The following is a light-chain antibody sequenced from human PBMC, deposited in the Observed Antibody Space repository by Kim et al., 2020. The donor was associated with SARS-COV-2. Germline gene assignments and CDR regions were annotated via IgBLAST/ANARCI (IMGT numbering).Light chain of an antibody. V-gene: IGLV3-1*01. CDR2: QDN. J-gene: IGLJ1*01. CDR1: KLGDKY. Sequence: SYELTQPLSVSVFPGQTASITCSGDKLGDKYVHWYQQKPGQSPVLVIYQDNKRPSGIPERFSGSNSGNTATLSISGTQAMDEADYYCQAWDSSTYVFGAGTKVTVL. CDR3: QAWDSSTYV.